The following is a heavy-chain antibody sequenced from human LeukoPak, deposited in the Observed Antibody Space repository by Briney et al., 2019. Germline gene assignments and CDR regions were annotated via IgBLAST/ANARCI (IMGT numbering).Heavy chain of an antibody. V-gene: IGHV1-18*01. Sequence: GASVKVSCKASGYTFTSYGISWVRQAPGQGLEWMGWISAYNGNTNYAQKLQGRVTMTTDTSTSTAYMELRSLRSDDTAVYYCARDYKWGQQQLGPDYWGQGTLVTVSS. D-gene: IGHD6-13*01. CDR1: GYTFTSYG. CDR2: ISAYNGNT. J-gene: IGHJ4*02. CDR3: ARDYKWGQQQLGPDY.